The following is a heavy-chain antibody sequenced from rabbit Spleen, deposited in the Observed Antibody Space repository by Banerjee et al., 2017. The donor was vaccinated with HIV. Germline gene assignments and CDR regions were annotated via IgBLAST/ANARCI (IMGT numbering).Heavy chain of an antibody. Sequence: QEQLVESGGGLVRPEGSLKLSCTASGFSFSNKAVMCWVRQAPGKGLQWIACINAVTGKAVYATWAKGRFTFSKTSSTTVTLQMTSLTAADTATYFCVREVAAKFNLWGPGTLVTVS. V-gene: IGHV1S45*01. CDR1: GFSFSNKAV. CDR2: INAVTGKA. D-gene: IGHD4-1*01. J-gene: IGHJ4*01. CDR3: VREVAAKFNL.